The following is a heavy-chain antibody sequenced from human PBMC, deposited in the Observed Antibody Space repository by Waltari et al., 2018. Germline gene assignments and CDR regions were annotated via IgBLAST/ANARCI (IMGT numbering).Heavy chain of an antibody. V-gene: IGHV1-69*02. J-gene: IGHJ4*02. Sequence: QVQLVQSGAEVKKPGSSVKVSCKASGGTLSSYTISWVRQAPGQGLEWMGRIIPILGIANYAQKFQGRVTITADKSTSTAYMELSSLRSEDTAVYYCARGVTTSPFDYWGQGTLVTVSS. CDR3: ARGVTTSPFDY. CDR2: IIPILGIA. CDR1: GGTLSSYT. D-gene: IGHD4-17*01.